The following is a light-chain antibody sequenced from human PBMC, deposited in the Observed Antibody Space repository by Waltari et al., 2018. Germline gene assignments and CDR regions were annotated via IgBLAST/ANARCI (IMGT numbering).Light chain of an antibody. V-gene: IGLV3-25*03. Sequence: SYELTQPPSVSVSPGQTARMTCSGDALPKQYAYWYQQKPGQAPVHGIYNDSERPAGIPERFSGSSSGTTVTLTISGVQAEDEADYYCQSADSSGTYVVFGGGTKLTVL. CDR2: NDS. J-gene: IGLJ2*01. CDR1: ALPKQY. CDR3: QSADSSGTYVV.